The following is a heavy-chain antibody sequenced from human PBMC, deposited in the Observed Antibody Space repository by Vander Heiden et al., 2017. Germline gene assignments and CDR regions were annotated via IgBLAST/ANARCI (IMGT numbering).Heavy chain of an antibody. CDR3: ARGPLYSSGWRTGITLFDY. D-gene: IGHD6-19*01. Sequence: QVQLQQWGAGLLKPSETLSLTCAVYGGSFSGYYWSWIRQPPGKGLEWIGEINHSGSTNYNPSPKSRVTISVDTSKNQFSLKLSSVTAADTAVYYCARGPLYSSGWRTGITLFDYWGQGTLVTVSS. CDR1: GGSFSGYY. V-gene: IGHV4-34*01. CDR2: INHSGST. J-gene: IGHJ4*02.